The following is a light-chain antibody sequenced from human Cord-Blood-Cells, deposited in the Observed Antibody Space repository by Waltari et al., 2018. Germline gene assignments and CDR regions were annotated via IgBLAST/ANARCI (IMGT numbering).Light chain of an antibody. CDR2: DVS. CDR3: SSYTSSSTLYV. CDR1: SSDVGGYNY. V-gene: IGLV2-14*01. J-gene: IGLJ1*01. Sequence: QSALTQPASVSGSPGQSITISCTGTSSDVGGYNYVSWYQQHPGKAPKLMLYDVSNRPSGVSNRFPGSKSGNTASLTISGLQAEDEADYYCSSYTSSSTLYVFGTGTKVTIL.